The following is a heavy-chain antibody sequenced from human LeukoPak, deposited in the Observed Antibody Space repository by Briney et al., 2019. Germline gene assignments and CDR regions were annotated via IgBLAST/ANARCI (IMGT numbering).Heavy chain of an antibody. V-gene: IGHV3-23*01. D-gene: IGHD3-10*01. CDR2: ISVGGETT. CDR1: GFTFSDYA. J-gene: IGHJ4*02. CDR3: AKDKDDSGSYFYFDY. Sequence: GGALILSVVASGFTFSDYAMKWVRPAPGKGLQWVSAISVGGETTYYADSVKGRFTISRDNSQNTVSLQMNSLRAEDTAVYYCAKDKDDSGSYFYFDYWGQGTLVTVSS.